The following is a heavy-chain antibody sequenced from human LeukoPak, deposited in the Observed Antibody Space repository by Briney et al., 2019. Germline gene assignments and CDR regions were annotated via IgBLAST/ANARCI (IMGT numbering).Heavy chain of an antibody. Sequence: ASVKVSCKASGGTFSSYAISWVRQAPGQGLEWMEWISAYNGNTNYAQKLQGRVTMTTDTSTSTAYMELRSLRSDDTAVYYCARAGRYSGSSGAAFDIWGQGTMVTVSS. J-gene: IGHJ3*02. CDR3: ARAGRYSGSSGAAFDI. D-gene: IGHD1-26*01. CDR1: GGTFSSYA. V-gene: IGHV1-18*01. CDR2: ISAYNGNT.